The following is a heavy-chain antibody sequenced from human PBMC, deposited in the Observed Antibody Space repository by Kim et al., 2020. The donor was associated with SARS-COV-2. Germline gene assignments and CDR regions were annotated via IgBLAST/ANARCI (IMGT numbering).Heavy chain of an antibody. CDR3: TRDRFGLRGDFDY. V-gene: IGHV6-1*01. Sequence: SQTLSLTCAISGDSVSSDSAAWHWIRQSPSRGLEWLVRTYYRSKWYYDYAVSVKSRITINPDTSKNQFSLQLNSVTPEDTAVYYCTRDRFGLRGDFDYWGQATLVTVSS. J-gene: IGHJ4*02. CDR2: TYYRSKWYY. D-gene: IGHD4-17*01. CDR1: GDSVSSDSAA.